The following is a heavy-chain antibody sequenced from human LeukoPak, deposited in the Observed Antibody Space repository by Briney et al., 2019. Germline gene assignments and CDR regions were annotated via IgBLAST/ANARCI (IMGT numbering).Heavy chain of an antibody. CDR2: IYPGDSDT. J-gene: IGHJ3*02. CDR1: GYSFTNYW. CDR3: ARRVALGAFDI. Sequence: GESLKISCKGSGYSFTNYWIGWMRQMPGKGLEFMGIIYPGDSDTRYSPSFQGQVTISADKSISTAYLQWSSLKASDTAMYYCARRVALGAFDIWGQGTMVTVSS. D-gene: IGHD3-3*01. V-gene: IGHV5-51*01.